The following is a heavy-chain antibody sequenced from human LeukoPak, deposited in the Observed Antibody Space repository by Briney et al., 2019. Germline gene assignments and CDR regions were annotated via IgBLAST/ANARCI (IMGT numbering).Heavy chain of an antibody. Sequence: PGGSLRLSCAASGFTFSSYGMNWVRQAPGKGLVWVSAISGSGGRTYYADSVKGRFTISRDNAKNSLYLQMNSLRAEDTAVYYCARDRLGVHPTDYWGQGTLVTVSS. J-gene: IGHJ4*02. V-gene: IGHV3-23*01. CDR2: ISGSGGRT. CDR3: ARDRLGVHPTDY. D-gene: IGHD3-10*01. CDR1: GFTFSSYG.